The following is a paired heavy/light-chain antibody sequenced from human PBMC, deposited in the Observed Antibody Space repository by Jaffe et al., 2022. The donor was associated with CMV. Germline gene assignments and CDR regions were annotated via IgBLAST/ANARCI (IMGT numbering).Heavy chain of an antibody. J-gene: IGHJ4*02. CDR3: ARGSSGYYHRLGFDY. Sequence: EVQLVQSGAEVKKPGESLKISCKGSGYSFTSYWIAWVRQVPGKGLEWMGIIYPRDSETRYSPSFQGQVTISVDKSTNTAYLQWGSLKASDTAMYYCARGSSGYYHRLGFDYWGQGTLVSVSS. CDR1: GYSFTSYW. D-gene: IGHD3-22*01. V-gene: IGHV5-51*01. CDR2: IYPRDSET.
Light chain of an antibody. J-gene: IGLJ3*02. Sequence: QSVLTQPPSVSGAPGQRVTISCTGSSSNIGAGYDVHWYQHLPGTAPKLLIYGDTNRPSGVPDRFSGSRSDTSASLAITGLQAEDEADYYCQSYDNSLSGSVFGGGTKLTVL. CDR2: GDT. CDR1: SSNIGAGYD. CDR3: QSYDNSLSGSV. V-gene: IGLV1-40*01.